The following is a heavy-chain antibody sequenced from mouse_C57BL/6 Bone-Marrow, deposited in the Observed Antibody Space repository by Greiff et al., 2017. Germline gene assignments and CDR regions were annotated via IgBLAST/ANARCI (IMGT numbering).Heavy chain of an antibody. V-gene: IGHV1-76*01. CDR1: GYTFTDYY. CDR3: ARNLRYGEFAY. J-gene: IGHJ3*01. CDR2: IYPGSGNT. Sequence: QVQLQQSGAELVRPGASVKLSCKASGYTFTDYYINWVKQRPGQGLEWIARIYPGSGNTYYNEKFTGKATMTAEKSSSTAYMQLSSLTSEDSAVYFCARNLRYGEFAYWGQGTLVTVSA. D-gene: IGHD1-2*01.